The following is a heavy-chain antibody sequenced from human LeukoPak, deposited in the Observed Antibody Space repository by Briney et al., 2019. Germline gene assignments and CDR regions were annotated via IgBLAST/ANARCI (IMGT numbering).Heavy chain of an antibody. V-gene: IGHV4-39*01. J-gene: IGHJ1*01. CDR2: IYYSGST. CDR3: ARHLLAAVNPEGYFQH. CDR1: GGSISSSSYY. Sequence: PSETLSLTCTVSGGSISSSSYYWGWIRQPPGKGLECIGSIYYSGSTYYNPSLKSRVTISVDTSKNQFSLKLSSVTAADTAVYYCARHLLAAVNPEGYFQHWGQGTLVTVSS. D-gene: IGHD6-13*01.